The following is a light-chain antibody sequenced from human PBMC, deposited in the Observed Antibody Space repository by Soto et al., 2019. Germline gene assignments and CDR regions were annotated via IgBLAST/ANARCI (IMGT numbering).Light chain of an antibody. V-gene: IGKV1-39*01. CDR1: QSIGSY. CDR3: QQSYSTAWT. CDR2: AAS. Sequence: IQMTQSPSSLSASVGDRVTMTCRASQSIGSYVNWYQEKPGEAPKVLIFAASSLQSGVPSRFSGSGSGTDFTLTISSLQPEDFATDYCQQSYSTAWTFGQGTKVDIK. J-gene: IGKJ1*01.